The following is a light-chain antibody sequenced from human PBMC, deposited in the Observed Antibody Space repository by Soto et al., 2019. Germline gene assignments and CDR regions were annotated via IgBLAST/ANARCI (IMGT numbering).Light chain of an antibody. Sequence: EIVLTQSPGTLSLSPGERATLSCRASQTISNNYLAWYQQKPGQAPRLLIYGASSRATGIPDTFSGSGSGTDFTLTINRLEAEDYSGEYYQQHGSSPWTFGHGTKVEIK. J-gene: IGKJ1*01. CDR1: QTISNNY. V-gene: IGKV3-20*01. CDR2: GAS. CDR3: QQHGSSPWT.